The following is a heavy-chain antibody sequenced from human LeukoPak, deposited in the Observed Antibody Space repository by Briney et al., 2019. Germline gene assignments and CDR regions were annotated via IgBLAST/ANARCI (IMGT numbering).Heavy chain of an antibody. D-gene: IGHD3-3*01. CDR2: ISVYNGST. CDR1: GYTFTSYG. Sequence: ASVKVSCKASGYTFTSYGISWVRQAPGQGLEWMGWISVYNGSTNYAQKFQGRVTMTTDTSTSTAYMELRSLRSDDTAVYYCARDNHYDFWSGYSGDDAFDIWGQGTMVTVSS. CDR3: ARDNHYDFWSGYSGDDAFDI. J-gene: IGHJ3*02. V-gene: IGHV1-18*01.